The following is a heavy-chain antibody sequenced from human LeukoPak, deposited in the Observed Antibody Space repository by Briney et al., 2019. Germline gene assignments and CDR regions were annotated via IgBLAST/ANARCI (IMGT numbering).Heavy chain of an antibody. V-gene: IGHV5-51*01. Sequence: GESLKISCKGSGYSFTSYWIGWVRQMPGKGLEWMGIIYPGDSDTRYSPSFQGQVTISADKSISTAYLQWSSLKASDTAMYYFARRAYCGGYCSYFDYLGQGTLVTVSS. J-gene: IGHJ4*02. CDR3: ARRAYCGGYCSYFDY. CDR1: GYSFTSYW. CDR2: IYPGDSDT. D-gene: IGHD2-21*02.